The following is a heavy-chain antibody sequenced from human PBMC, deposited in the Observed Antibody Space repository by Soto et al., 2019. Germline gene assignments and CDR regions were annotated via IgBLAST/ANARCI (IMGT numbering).Heavy chain of an antibody. D-gene: IGHD3-3*01. V-gene: IGHV1-69*01. CDR3: ARDYDFWSGYYSSVGGNWFDP. CDR1: GGTFSSYA. J-gene: IGHJ5*02. Sequence: QVQLVQSGAEVKKPGSSVKVSCKASGGTFSSYAISWVRQAPGQGLEWMGGIIPIFGTANYAQKFQGRVTITEDESTSTASMELSSLRSEDTAVYYCARDYDFWSGYYSSVGGNWFDPWGQGTLVTVSS. CDR2: IIPIFGTA.